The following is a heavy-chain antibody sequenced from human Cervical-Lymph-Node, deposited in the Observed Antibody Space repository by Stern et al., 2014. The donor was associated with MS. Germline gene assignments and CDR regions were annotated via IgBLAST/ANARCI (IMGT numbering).Heavy chain of an antibody. V-gene: IGHV4-30-2*01. CDR3: ARSSTVTPNAFDI. D-gene: IGHD4-17*01. CDR1: GGSISSGGYS. CDR2: IYHSGST. J-gene: IGHJ3*02. Sequence: QLQLQESGSGLVKPSQTLSLTCAVSGGSISSGGYSWSWIRQPPGKGLEWIGSIYHSGSTYYNPSLKSLVTQSVDRSKTQFSLKLSSVTAADTAVYYCARSSTVTPNAFDIWGQGTMVTVSS.